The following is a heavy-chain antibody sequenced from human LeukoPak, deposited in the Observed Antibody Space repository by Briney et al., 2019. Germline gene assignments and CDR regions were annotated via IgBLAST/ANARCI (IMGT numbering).Heavy chain of an antibody. CDR2: IYYSGST. D-gene: IGHD3-16*01. CDR3: ARGGGGHDAFDI. V-gene: IGHV4-31*03. Sequence: SEALSLTCTVSGGSISSGGYYWSWIRQHRGKGLEWIGYIYYSGSTYYNPSLKSRLTVSVDTSKNQFSLKLSSVTAADTAVYYCARGGGGHDAFDIWGQGTMVTVSS. J-gene: IGHJ3*02. CDR1: GGSISSGGYY.